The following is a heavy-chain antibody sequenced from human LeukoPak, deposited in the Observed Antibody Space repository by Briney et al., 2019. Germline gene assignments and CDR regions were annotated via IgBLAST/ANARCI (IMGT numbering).Heavy chain of an antibody. J-gene: IGHJ4*02. CDR2: IYHSGST. V-gene: IGHV4-59*08. Sequence: SETLSLTCIVSGGSISSYYWSWIRQPPGKGLEWIGHIYHSGSTNYNPSLKSRVTILVDTSKNQFSLKLSSVTAADTAVYYCARHWLDSGTPDRFDHWGQGTLVTVSS. CDR3: ARHWLDSGTPDRFDH. CDR1: GGSISSYY. D-gene: IGHD3-10*01.